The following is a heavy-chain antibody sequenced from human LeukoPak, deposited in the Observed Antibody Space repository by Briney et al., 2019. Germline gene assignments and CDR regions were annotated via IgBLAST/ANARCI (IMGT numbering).Heavy chain of an antibody. CDR2: ISSDGTTT. CDR3: ARDVGQWFDH. J-gene: IGHJ5*02. CDR1: GFAFRHYW. D-gene: IGHD3-10*01. V-gene: IGHV3-74*01. Sequence: GGSLRLSCAAPGFAFRHYWMHWVRQAPGKGLVWVSRISSDGTTTTYAESVEGRFTISRDNTKQTLYLQMNSLRAEDTAVYYCARDVGQWFDHWGQGTLVTVSS.